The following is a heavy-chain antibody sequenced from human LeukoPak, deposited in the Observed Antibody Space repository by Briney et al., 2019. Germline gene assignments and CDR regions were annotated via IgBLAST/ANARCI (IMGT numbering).Heavy chain of an antibody. CDR2: INPNSGGT. CDR1: GYTFTGYY. D-gene: IGHD6-13*01. V-gene: IGHV1-2*02. Sequence: ASVKVSCKASGYTFTGYYMHWVRQAPGQGLEWMGWINPNSGGTNYAQKFQGRVTMTRDTSISTAYMELRSLRSDDTAVYYCARGRIAAAGTQDYWGQGTLVTVSS. J-gene: IGHJ4*02. CDR3: ARGRIAAAGTQDY.